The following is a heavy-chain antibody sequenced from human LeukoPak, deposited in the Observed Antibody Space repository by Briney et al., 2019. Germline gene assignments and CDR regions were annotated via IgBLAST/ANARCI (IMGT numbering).Heavy chain of an antibody. CDR2: ISGSGGST. V-gene: IGHV3-23*01. CDR3: AKGGSSGWYAGVDMNV. Sequence: GGSLRLSCAASGFTFSSYWMSWVRQAPGKGLEWVSAISGSGGSTYYADSVKGRFTISRDNSKNTLYLQMNSLRAEDTAVYYCAKGGSSGWYAGVDMNVWGKGTTVTVSS. D-gene: IGHD6-19*01. CDR1: GFTFSSYW. J-gene: IGHJ6*03.